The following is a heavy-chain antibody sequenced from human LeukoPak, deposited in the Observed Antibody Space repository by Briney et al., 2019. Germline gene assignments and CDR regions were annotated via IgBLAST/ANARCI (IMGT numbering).Heavy chain of an antibody. Sequence: SETLSLTCTVSGGSITSSTYYWGWIRQPPGKGLEWIGTIYYSGSTYYSPPLRSRLRISVDTSNNQFSLKLSSVTAADTAVYYCATSIYYCNSTACYGSPAYYMDVWGKGTTVTVSS. J-gene: IGHJ6*03. V-gene: IGHV4-39*01. CDR1: GGSITSSTYY. CDR3: ATSIYYCNSTACYGSPAYYMDV. D-gene: IGHD2-2*01. CDR2: IYYSGST.